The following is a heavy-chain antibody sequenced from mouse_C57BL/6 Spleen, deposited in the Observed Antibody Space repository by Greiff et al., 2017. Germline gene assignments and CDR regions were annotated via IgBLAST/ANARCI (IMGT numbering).Heavy chain of an antibody. V-gene: IGHV1-26*01. CDR3: ARGPTTVDWYFDV. D-gene: IGHD1-1*01. CDR1: GYTFTDYY. J-gene: IGHJ1*03. Sequence: VQLQQSGPELVQPGASVKISCKASGYTFTDYYMNWVKQSHGKSLEWIGDINPNNGGTSYNQKFKGKATLTVDKSSSTAYMELRSLTSEDSAVYYCARGPTTVDWYFDVWGTGTTVTVAS. CDR2: INPNNGGT.